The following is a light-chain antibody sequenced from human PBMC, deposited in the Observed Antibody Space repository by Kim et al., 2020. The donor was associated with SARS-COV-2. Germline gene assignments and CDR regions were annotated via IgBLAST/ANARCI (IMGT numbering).Light chain of an antibody. Sequence: QSALTQPRSVSGSPGQSVTISCTGTSSDVGGYNYVSWYQQPPGKVPKLLISDVSKRPSGVPDRFSGSKSGNTASLTISGLQAEDEADYYCCSYAGSYTQVVFGGGTQLTVL. CDR3: CSYAGSYTQVV. CDR2: DVS. J-gene: IGLJ2*01. CDR1: SSDVGGYNY. V-gene: IGLV2-11*01.